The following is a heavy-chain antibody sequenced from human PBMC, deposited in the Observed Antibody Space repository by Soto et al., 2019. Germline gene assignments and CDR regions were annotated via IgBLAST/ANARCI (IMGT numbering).Heavy chain of an antibody. Sequence: SETLSLTCTVSGGSISSSSYYWGWIRQPPGKGLEWIGSIYYSGSTYYNPSLKSRVTISVDTSKNQFSLKLSSVTAADTAVYYCAICRVVVAATHWYYYYYGMDVWGQGTTVTVSS. V-gene: IGHV4-39*01. D-gene: IGHD2-15*01. CDR3: AICRVVVAATHWYYYYYGMDV. CDR1: GGSISSSSYY. CDR2: IYYSGST. J-gene: IGHJ6*02.